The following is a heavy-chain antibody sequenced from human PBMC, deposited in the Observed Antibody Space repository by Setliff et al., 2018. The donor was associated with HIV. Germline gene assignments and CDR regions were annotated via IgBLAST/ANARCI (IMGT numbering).Heavy chain of an antibody. D-gene: IGHD3-10*01. CDR1: GGSISSSNYY. Sequence: ETLSLTCTVSGGSISSSNYYWGWIRQPPGKGLEWMGSVYYSGSTYYNPSLKSRVTLSIDTSKNQFSLKLSSVTAADTAVYYCARDRYAGEIDYWGQGTLVTVSS. J-gene: IGHJ4*02. V-gene: IGHV4-39*07. CDR3: ARDRYAGEIDY. CDR2: VYYSGST.